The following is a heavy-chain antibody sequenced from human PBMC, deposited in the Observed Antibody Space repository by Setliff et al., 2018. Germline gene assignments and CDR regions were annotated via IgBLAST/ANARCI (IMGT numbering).Heavy chain of an antibody. CDR3: AIVGVTIFGVVSPTPDAFDI. CDR1: GYTFTSYY. Sequence: ASVKVSCKASGYTFTSYYMHWVRQAPGQGLEWMGWINTNTGNPTHAQGFTGRFVFSLDTSVSTAYLQISSLKAEDTAVYYCAIVGVTIFGVVSPTPDAFDIWGQETMVTVSS. V-gene: IGHV7-4-1*02. J-gene: IGHJ3*02. D-gene: IGHD3-3*01. CDR2: INTNTGNP.